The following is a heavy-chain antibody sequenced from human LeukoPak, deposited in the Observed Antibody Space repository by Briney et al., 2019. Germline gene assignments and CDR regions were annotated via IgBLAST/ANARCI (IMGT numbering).Heavy chain of an antibody. D-gene: IGHD6-13*01. J-gene: IGHJ6*02. CDR1: GGSFRGYY. Sequence: NPSETLSLTCAVYGGSFRGYYWRWIRQPPGKGLEWRGEINHSGSTNYNPSLKSRVTISVDTSKTQFSLKLSSVTAADTAVYYCARDGEQQLVQPYYYYYGMDVWGQGTTVTVSS. V-gene: IGHV4-34*01. CDR3: ARDGEQQLVQPYYYYYGMDV. CDR2: INHSGST.